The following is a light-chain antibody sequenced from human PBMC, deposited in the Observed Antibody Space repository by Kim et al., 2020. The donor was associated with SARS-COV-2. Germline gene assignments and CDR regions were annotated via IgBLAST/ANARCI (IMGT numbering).Light chain of an antibody. CDR3: NSRDTNYPNVF. CDR2: GRN. J-gene: IGLJ2*01. Sequence: SSELTQDPAVSVALGQTVTITCREDSLRTSYVTWYQQKPGQAPLLVIYGRNRRPSGIPDRFSASNSRNAASLTITGAQAEDEADYYCNSRDTNYPNVFFGGGTKLTVL. V-gene: IGLV3-19*01. CDR1: SLRTSY.